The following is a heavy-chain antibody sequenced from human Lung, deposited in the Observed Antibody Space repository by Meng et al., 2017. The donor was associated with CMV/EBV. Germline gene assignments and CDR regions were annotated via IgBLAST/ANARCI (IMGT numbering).Heavy chain of an antibody. CDR3: AREHPFSSGLDY. Sequence: SAKGSCKASGGTFSRYAICWGRQGPGQGLEWMGGIIPILDIANYAQKFQGRVTITADKSTSTAYMELSSLRSEDTAVYYCAREHPFSSGLDYWGQGTLVTVSS. D-gene: IGHD6-19*01. V-gene: IGHV1-69*10. CDR1: GGTFSRYA. J-gene: IGHJ4*02. CDR2: IIPILDIA.